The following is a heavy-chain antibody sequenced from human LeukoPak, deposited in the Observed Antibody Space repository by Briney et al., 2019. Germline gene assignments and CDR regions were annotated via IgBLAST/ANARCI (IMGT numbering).Heavy chain of an antibody. J-gene: IGHJ4*02. V-gene: IGHV3-30-3*01. D-gene: IGHD3-16*01. CDR3: ARDRGSYVDY. CDR1: GFTFSSYA. CDR2: ISYDGSNK. Sequence: GRSLRLSCAASGFTFSSYAMHWVRQAPGKGLEWVAVISYDGSNKYYADSVKGRFTISRDNSKNTLYLQMNSLRVEDTAVYYCARDRGSYVDYWGQGTLVTVSS.